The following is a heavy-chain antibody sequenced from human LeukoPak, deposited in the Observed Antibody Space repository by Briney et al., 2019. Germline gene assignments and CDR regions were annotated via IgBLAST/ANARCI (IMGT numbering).Heavy chain of an antibody. CDR2: TRNKANSYTT. CDR1: GFTFSDHY. V-gene: IGHV3-72*01. Sequence: GGSLRLSCAASGFTFSDHYMDWVRQAPGKGLEWVGRTRNKANSYTTEYAASVKGRFTISRDDSKNSLYLQMNRLKTEDAAVYYCATAPGGYSYKAPYGMDVWGQGTTVTVSS. J-gene: IGHJ6*02. D-gene: IGHD5-18*01. CDR3: ATAPGGYSYKAPYGMDV.